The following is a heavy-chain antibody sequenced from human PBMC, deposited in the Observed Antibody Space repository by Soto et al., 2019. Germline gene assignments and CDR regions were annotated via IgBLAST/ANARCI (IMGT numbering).Heavy chain of an antibody. V-gene: IGHV3-9*01. D-gene: IGHD6-19*01. CDR1: GFTFDDYA. J-gene: IGHJ6*02. CDR3: AKDLSSSGNYLYYGMDV. CDR2: ISWNSGSI. Sequence: DVQLVESGGGLVQPGRSLRLSCAASGFTFDDYAMHWVRQAPGKGLEWVSGISWNSGSIGYADSVKGRFTISRDNAKNSLYLQMNSLRAEDTALYYCAKDLSSSGNYLYYGMDVWGQGTTVTVSS.